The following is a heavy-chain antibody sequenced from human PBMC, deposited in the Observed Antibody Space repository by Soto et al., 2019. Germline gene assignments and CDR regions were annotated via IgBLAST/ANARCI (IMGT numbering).Heavy chain of an antibody. D-gene: IGHD3-10*01. J-gene: IGHJ6*02. Sequence: GESLKISCKGSGYSFTIYWISWVRQMPGKGLEWTGRIDPSDSYTNYSPSFQGHVTISADKSISTAYLQWSSLKASDTAMYYCAXRGDGYNPLSYYYGMDVWGQGTTVTVSS. CDR1: GYSFTIYW. CDR3: AXRGDGYNPLSYYYGMDV. V-gene: IGHV5-10-1*01. CDR2: IDPSDSYT.